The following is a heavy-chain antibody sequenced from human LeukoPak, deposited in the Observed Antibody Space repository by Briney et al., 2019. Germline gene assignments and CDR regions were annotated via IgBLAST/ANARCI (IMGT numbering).Heavy chain of an antibody. CDR3: ARRGPNSGSYSHFDL. CDR1: GGSMSNYF. J-gene: IGHJ2*01. Sequence: SETLSLTCTVSGGSMSNYFCSWIRQPPGKGLEWIGYMSSSGSANYNPSLKSRVTISVDTSNNQFSLKLISVSAADTAVYYCARRGPNSGSYSHFDLWGRGTLVTVSS. CDR2: MSSSGSA. D-gene: IGHD1-26*01. V-gene: IGHV4-59*01.